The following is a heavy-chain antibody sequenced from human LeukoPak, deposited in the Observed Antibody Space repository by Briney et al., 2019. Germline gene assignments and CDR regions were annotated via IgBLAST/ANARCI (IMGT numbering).Heavy chain of an antibody. J-gene: IGHJ4*02. CDR3: AREGLRYY. CDR1: GFTVSSNF. D-gene: IGHD4-17*01. CDR2: ISSSSSYI. V-gene: IGHV3-21*01. Sequence: GGSLRLSCAASGFTVSSNFMSWVRQAPGKGLEWVSSISSSSSYIHYADSVKGRFTISRDNAKNSLYLQMNSLRAEDTAVYYCAREGLRYYWGQGTLVTVSS.